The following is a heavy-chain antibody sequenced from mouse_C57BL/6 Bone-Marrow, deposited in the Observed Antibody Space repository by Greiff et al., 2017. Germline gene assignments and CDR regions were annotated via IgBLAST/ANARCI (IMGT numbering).Heavy chain of an antibody. J-gene: IGHJ3*02. Sequence: VQLQQSGAELVRPGASVTLSCKASGYTFTDYEMHWVKQTPVHGLEWIGAIDPETGGTAYNQKFKGKAILTADKSSSTAYMELRSLTSEDSAVYYCTIYYGNYSFAWWGQGTLVTVSA. CDR3: TIYYGNYSFAW. CDR2: IDPETGGT. D-gene: IGHD2-1*01. V-gene: IGHV1-15*01. CDR1: GYTFTDYE.